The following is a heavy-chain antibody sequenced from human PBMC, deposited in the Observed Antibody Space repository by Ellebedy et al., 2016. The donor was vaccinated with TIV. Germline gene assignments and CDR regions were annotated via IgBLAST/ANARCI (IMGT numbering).Heavy chain of an antibody. CDR3: ATDGSYGDYLSPTHAFEI. D-gene: IGHD3-16*01. CDR2: IKQDGGET. V-gene: IGHV3-7*01. CDR1: GFAFSSYW. J-gene: IGHJ3*02. Sequence: GESLKISCAASGFAFSSYWMSWVRQAPGKGLEWVANIKQDGGETYYGDSVKGRFTISRDNAKRTLDLQMNSLRAEDTAIYYCATDGSYGDYLSPTHAFEIWGQGTLVTVSS.